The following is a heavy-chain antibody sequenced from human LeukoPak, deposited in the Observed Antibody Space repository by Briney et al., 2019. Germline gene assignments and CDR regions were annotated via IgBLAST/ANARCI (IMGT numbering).Heavy chain of an antibody. D-gene: IGHD6-13*01. CDR1: GGSISSYY. V-gene: IGHV4-59*01. CDR2: IYYSGST. Sequence: SETLSLTCTVSGGSISSYYWSWIRQPPGKGLEWIGYIYYSGSTNYNPSLKSRVTISVDTSKNQFSLKLSSATAADTAVYYCARGHSSSWYLAGWFDPWGQGTLVTVSS. J-gene: IGHJ5*02. CDR3: ARGHSSSWYLAGWFDP.